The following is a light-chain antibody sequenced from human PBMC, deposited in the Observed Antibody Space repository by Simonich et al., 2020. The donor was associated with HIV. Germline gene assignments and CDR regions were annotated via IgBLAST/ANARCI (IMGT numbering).Light chain of an antibody. CDR3: QQYNNWPLF. CDR2: GAS. V-gene: IGKV3-15*01. Sequence: EIVLTQSPGTLSVSPGERVTLPCRASQSVSSNLAWYQQKPGQAPRLLIYGASTRATGIPARFSGSGSGTEFTLTINSMQSEDFAVYYCQQYNNWPLFFGQGAKLEIK. J-gene: IGKJ2*01. CDR1: QSVSSN.